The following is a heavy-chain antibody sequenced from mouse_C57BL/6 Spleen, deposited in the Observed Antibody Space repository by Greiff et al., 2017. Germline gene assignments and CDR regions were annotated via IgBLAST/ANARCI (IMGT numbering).Heavy chain of an antibody. CDR2: IYPGDGDT. D-gene: IGHD2-3*01. CDR1: GYAFSSSW. V-gene: IGHV1-82*01. J-gene: IGHJ3*01. Sequence: VQLQQSGPELVKPGASVKISCKASGYAFSSSWMNWVKQRPGKGLEWIGRIYPGDGDTNYNGKFKGKATLTADKSSSTAYMQLSSLTSEDSAVYDCAKDTANGYYPWFAYWGQGTLVTVSA. CDR3: AKDTANGYYPWFAY.